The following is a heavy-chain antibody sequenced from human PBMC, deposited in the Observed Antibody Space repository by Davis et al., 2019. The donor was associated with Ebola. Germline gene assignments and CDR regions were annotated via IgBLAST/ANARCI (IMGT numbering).Heavy chain of an antibody. Sequence: SGPTLVKPTQTLTLTCTFSGFSLSTSGVGVGWIRQPPGKALEWLALIYWNDDKRYSPSLKSRLTITKDTSKNQVVLTMTNMDPVDTATYYCALAQGVGAIDYWGQGTLVTVSS. CDR3: ALAQGVGAIDY. CDR1: GFSLSTSGVG. D-gene: IGHD1-26*01. V-gene: IGHV2-5*01. CDR2: IYWNDDK. J-gene: IGHJ4*02.